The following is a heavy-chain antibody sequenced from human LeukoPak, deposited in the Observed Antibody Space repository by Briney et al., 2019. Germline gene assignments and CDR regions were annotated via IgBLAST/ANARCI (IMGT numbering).Heavy chain of an antibody. D-gene: IGHD2-15*01. J-gene: IGHJ4*02. V-gene: IGHV1-69*13. CDR1: GGSFSSYA. CDR3: ARDRYCSGGSCYIYFDY. CDR2: IIPIFGTA. Sequence: GASVKVSCKASGGSFSSYAISWVRQAPGQGLEWMGGIIPIFGTANYAQKFQGRVTITADESTSTAYMELSSLRSEDTAVYYCARDRYCSGGSCYIYFDYWGLGTLVTVSS.